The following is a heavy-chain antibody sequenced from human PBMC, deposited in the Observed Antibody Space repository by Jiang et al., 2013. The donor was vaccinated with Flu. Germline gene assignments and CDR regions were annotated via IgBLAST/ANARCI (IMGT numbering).Heavy chain of an antibody. V-gene: IGHV4-61*01. J-gene: IGHJ4*02. CDR1: GGSVSSGSYY. CDR2: IYYSGST. CDR3: ARVSHFWSGYLPTNHKLNDY. D-gene: IGHD3-3*02. Sequence: LLKPSETLSLTCTVSGGSVSSGSYYWSWIRQPPGKGLEWIGYIYYSGSTNYNPSLKSRVTISVDTSKNQFSLKLSSVTAADTAVYYCARVSHFWSGYLPTNHKLNDYWGQGTLVTVSS.